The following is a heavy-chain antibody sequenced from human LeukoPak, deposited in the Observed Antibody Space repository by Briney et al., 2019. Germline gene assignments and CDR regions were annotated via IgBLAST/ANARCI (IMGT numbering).Heavy chain of an antibody. D-gene: IGHD2-8*01. V-gene: IGHV4-59*01. CDR3: VRVMAARFDY. CDR1: GGCIGRDY. J-gene: IGHJ4*02. CDR2: IYYSRST. Sequence: SETLLLTCTVAGGCIGRDYWGWIGQTPEKRLEWIAYIYYSRSTKYNPSLKSRVTISVDTSKSQFSLKLSSVTAADTAVYYCVRVMAARFDYWGQGTLVTVSS.